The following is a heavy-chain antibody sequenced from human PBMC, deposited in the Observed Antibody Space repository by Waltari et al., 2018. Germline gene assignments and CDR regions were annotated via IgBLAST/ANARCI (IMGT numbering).Heavy chain of an antibody. D-gene: IGHD2-15*01. Sequence: QVQLQESGPGLVKPSETLSLTCTVSGGSISSYYWSWIRQPPGKGLEWIGYIYYSGSTNHNPSLKSRVTISVDTSKNQFSLKLSSVTAADTAVYYCASTAMGAANRWYYFDYWGQGTLVTVSS. V-gene: IGHV4-59*01. CDR3: ASTAMGAANRWYYFDY. CDR2: IYYSGST. CDR1: GGSISSYY. J-gene: IGHJ4*02.